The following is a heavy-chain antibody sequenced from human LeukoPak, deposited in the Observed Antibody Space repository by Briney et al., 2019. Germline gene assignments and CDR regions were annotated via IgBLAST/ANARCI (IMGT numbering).Heavy chain of an antibody. V-gene: IGHV4-61*02. CDR3: ARANYDFAPDY. J-gene: IGHJ4*02. D-gene: IGHD3-3*01. Sequence: PSETLSLTCTVSGGSISSGSYYWSWIRQPAGKGLEWIGRIYTSGSTNYNPSLKSRVTISVDTSKNQFSLKLSSVTAADTAVYYCARANYDFAPDYWGQGTLVTVSS. CDR2: IYTSGST. CDR1: GGSISSGSYY.